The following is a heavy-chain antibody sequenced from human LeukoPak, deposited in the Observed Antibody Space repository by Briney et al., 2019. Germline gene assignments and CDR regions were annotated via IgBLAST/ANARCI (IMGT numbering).Heavy chain of an antibody. CDR2: MSSGSSFI. D-gene: IGHD3-22*01. Sequence: GGSLRLSCAASGFTFSTYSMNWVRQAPGKGLEWVSSMSSGSSFIYYADSVEGRFTISRDNAKNSLYLQMNSLRAEDTAVYYCARARWYYYDSSGLNAFDIWGQGTMVTVSS. CDR1: GFTFSTYS. CDR3: ARARWYYYDSSGLNAFDI. J-gene: IGHJ3*02. V-gene: IGHV3-21*01.